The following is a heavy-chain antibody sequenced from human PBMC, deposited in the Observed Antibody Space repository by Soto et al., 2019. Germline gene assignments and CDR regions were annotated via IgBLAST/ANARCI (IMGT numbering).Heavy chain of an antibody. CDR3: AREYYYDSSGYYAPDY. V-gene: IGHV1-18*01. J-gene: IGHJ4*02. CDR1: GYTFTSYG. D-gene: IGHD3-22*01. Sequence: QVQLVQSGAEVKKPGASVKVSCKASGYTFTSYGISWVRQAPGQGLEWMGWISAYNGNTNYAQKLQGRVTMTTDTSTSTVYMELRSLRSDDKAVYYCAREYYYDSSGYYAPDYWGQGTLVSVSS. CDR2: ISAYNGNT.